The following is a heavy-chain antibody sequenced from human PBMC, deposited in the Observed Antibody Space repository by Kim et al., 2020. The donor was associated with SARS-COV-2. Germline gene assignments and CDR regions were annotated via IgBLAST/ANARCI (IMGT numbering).Heavy chain of an antibody. J-gene: IGHJ4*02. CDR1: GFTFSSYA. CDR3: ARALGRYVWGSYRLDY. CDR2: ISYDGSNK. D-gene: IGHD3-16*02. V-gene: IGHV3-30-3*01. Sequence: GGSLRLSCAASGFTFSSYAMHWVRQAPGKGLEWVAVISYDGSNKYYADSVKGRFTISRDNSKNTLYLQMNSLRAEDTAVYYCARALGRYVWGSYRLDYWGQGTLVTVSS.